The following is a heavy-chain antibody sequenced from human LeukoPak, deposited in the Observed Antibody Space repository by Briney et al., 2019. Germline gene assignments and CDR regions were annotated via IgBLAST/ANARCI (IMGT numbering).Heavy chain of an antibody. J-gene: IGHJ5*02. D-gene: IGHD2-2*02. CDR1: GYTFTSYG. V-gene: IGHV3-30*02. CDR3: VPYCSSTSCYTGP. Sequence: SCKASGYTFTSYGMHWVRQAPGKGLEWVAFIRYDGGNKYYADSVKGRFTISRDNSKNTLYLQMNSLRAEDTAVYYCVPYCSSTSCYTGPWGQGTLVTVSS. CDR2: IRYDGGNK.